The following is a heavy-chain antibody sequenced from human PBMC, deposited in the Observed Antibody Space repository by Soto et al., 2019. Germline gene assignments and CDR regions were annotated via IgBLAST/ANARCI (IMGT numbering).Heavy chain of an antibody. Sequence: QVQLQQWGAGLLKPSETLSLTCAVYGGSFSGYYWSWIRQPPGKGLEWIGEINHSGSTNYNPSLKSRVTLSVDKSKNQFSLKLSSVTAADTAVYYCARDRGYCSGGSCYLSHTDYGMDVWGQGTTVTVSS. CDR3: ARDRGYCSGGSCYLSHTDYGMDV. CDR2: INHSGST. D-gene: IGHD2-15*01. CDR1: GGSFSGYY. V-gene: IGHV4-34*01. J-gene: IGHJ6*02.